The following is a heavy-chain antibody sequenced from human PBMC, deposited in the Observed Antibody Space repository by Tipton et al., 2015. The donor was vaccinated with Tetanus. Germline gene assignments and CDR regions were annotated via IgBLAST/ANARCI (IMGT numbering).Heavy chain of an antibody. CDR3: ARMPDISGWPSGN. CDR2: MYYTGKT. V-gene: IGHV4-61*08. J-gene: IGHJ4*02. Sequence: TLSLTCSVSGGSVSSSDYYWNWLRQPPGKELEWIAYMYYTGKTNYNPSLKSRVTISLDTSKNQVSLKQSSVTAAVTAVYYCARMPDISGWPSGNWGQGSRVTVSS. CDR1: GGSVSSSDYY. D-gene: IGHD3-9*01.